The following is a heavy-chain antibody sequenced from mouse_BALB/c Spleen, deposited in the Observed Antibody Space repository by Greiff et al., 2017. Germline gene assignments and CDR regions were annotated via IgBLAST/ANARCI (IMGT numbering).Heavy chain of an antibody. CDR3: ARYDYDRDYAMDD. V-gene: IGHV1-4*01. J-gene: IGHJ4*01. CDR2: INPSSGYT. Sequence: QVQLQQSGAELARPGASVKMSCKASGYTFTSYTMHWVKQRPGQGLEWIGYINPSSGYTNYNQKFKDKATLTADKSSSTAYMQLSSLTSEDSAVYYCARYDYDRDYAMDDWGQGTSVTVSS. CDR1: GYTFTSYT. D-gene: IGHD2-4*01.